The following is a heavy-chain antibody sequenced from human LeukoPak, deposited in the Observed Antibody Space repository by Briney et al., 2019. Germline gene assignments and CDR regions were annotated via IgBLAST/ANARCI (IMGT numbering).Heavy chain of an antibody. D-gene: IGHD3-22*01. CDR2: IWYDGSNK. CDR3: ARGPLTYYYDSSGWDAAFDI. J-gene: IGHJ3*02. V-gene: IGHV3-33*01. CDR1: GFTFSSYG. Sequence: GGSLRLSCAASGFTFSSYGMHWVRQAPGKGLEWVAVIWYDGSNKYYADSVKGRFTISRDNSKNTLYLQMNSLRAEDTAVYYCARGPLTYYYDSSGWDAAFDIWGQGTMVTVSS.